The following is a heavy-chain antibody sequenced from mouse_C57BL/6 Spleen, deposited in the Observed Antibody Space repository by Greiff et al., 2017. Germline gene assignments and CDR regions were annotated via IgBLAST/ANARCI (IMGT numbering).Heavy chain of an antibody. CDR3: ARVYYSNYVMDY. Sequence: EVQRVESEGGLVQPRSSMKLSCTASGFTFSDYYMAWVRQVPEKGLEWVANINYDGSSTYYLDSLKSRFIISRDNAKNILYLQMSSLKSEDTATYYCARVYYSNYVMDYWGQGTSVTVSS. J-gene: IGHJ4*01. D-gene: IGHD2-5*01. V-gene: IGHV5-16*01. CDR1: GFTFSDYY. CDR2: INYDGSST.